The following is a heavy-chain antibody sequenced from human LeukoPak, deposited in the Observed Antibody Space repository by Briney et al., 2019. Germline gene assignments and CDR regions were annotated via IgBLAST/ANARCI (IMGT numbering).Heavy chain of an antibody. CDR3: AKDLKYSSSWYLKDP. J-gene: IGHJ5*02. CDR1: GFTFSSYA. V-gene: IGHV3-23*01. Sequence: GGSLRLSCAASGFTFSSYAMSWVRQAPGKGLEWVSAISGSGGSTYYADSVKGRFTISRDNSKNTLYLQMNSLRAEDTAVYYCAKDLKYSSSWYLKDPWGQGTLVPSPQ. D-gene: IGHD6-13*01. CDR2: ISGSGGST.